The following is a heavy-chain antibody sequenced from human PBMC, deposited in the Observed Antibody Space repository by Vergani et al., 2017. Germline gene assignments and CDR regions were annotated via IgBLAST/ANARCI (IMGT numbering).Heavy chain of an antibody. CDR2: IKQDGSEK. CDR3: AREGGRYPLYYFDY. CDR1: GFTFSSYW. V-gene: IGHV3-7*01. J-gene: IGHJ4*02. Sequence: EVQLVESGGGLVQPGGSLRLSCAASGFTFSSYWMSWVRQAPGKGLEWVANIKQDGSEKYYVDSVKGRFTISRDNAKNSLYLQMNSLRAEDTAVYYCAREGGRYPLYYFDYWGQGTLVTVSS. D-gene: IGHD2-15*01.